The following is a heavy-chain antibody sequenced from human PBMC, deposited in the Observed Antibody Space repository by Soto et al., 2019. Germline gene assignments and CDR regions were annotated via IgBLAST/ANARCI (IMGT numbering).Heavy chain of an antibody. V-gene: IGHV1-3*01. CDR3: ASYPLLGYCSSTSCYSAFDI. D-gene: IGHD2-2*02. J-gene: IGHJ3*02. Sequence: ASVKVSCKASGYTFTSYAMHWVRQAPGQRLEWMGWINAGNGNTKYSQKFHGRVTITRDTSASTAYMELSSLRSEDTAVYYCASYPLLGYCSSTSCYSAFDIWGQGTMVTVS. CDR2: INAGNGNT. CDR1: GYTFTSYA.